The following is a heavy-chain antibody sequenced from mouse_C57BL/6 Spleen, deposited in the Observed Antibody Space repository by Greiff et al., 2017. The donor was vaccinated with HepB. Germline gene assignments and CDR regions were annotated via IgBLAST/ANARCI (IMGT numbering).Heavy chain of an antibody. V-gene: IGHV5-17*01. CDR2: ISSGSSTI. J-gene: IGHJ3*01. CDR1: GFNFSDYG. CDR3: ARPYYGSSSRFAY. Sequence: EVMLVESGGGLVKPGGSLKLSCAASGFNFSDYGMHWVRQAPEKGLEWVAYISSGSSTIYYADTVKGRFTISRDNAKNTLFLQMTSLRSEDTAMYYCARPYYGSSSRFAYWGQGTLVTVSA. D-gene: IGHD1-1*01.